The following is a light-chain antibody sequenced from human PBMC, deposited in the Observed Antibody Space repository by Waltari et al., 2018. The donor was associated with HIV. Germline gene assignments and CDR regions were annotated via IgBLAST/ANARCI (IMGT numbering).Light chain of an antibody. J-gene: IGKJ2*01. CDR1: QTIRPS. CDR2: AAS. V-gene: IGKV1-39*01. CDR3: QQSYTTPHT. Sequence: DLPMTQSPSSLSASVVDQVTIPCPASQTIRPSLNWCPHLTWYQQKPGRAPELLIYAASTLQSGVPSRFSGSGSGTEFSLTISSLQPEDSATYFCQQSYTTPHTFGQGTKLEVE.